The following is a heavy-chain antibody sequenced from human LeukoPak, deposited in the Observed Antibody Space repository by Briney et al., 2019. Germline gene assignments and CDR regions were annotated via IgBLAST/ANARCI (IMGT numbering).Heavy chain of an antibody. J-gene: IGHJ3*02. CDR1: GGSISSSSYY. D-gene: IGHD2-15*01. Sequence: SETLSLTCTVSGGSISSSSYYWGWIRQPPGKGLEWIGSIYYSGSTYYNPSLKSRVTMSVDTSKNQFSLKLSSVTAADTAVYYCARDYCSGGSCYLSPDAFDIWGQGTMVTVSS. V-gene: IGHV4-39*07. CDR3: ARDYCSGGSCYLSPDAFDI. CDR2: IYYSGST.